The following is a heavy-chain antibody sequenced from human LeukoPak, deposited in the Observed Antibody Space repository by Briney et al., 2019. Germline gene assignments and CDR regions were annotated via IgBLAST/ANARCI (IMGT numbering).Heavy chain of an antibody. CDR1: GFTFSSYH. CDR2: ISIISSTI. Sequence: GGSLRLSCAAYGFTFSSYHMNWVRQAPGKGVEWVSYISIISSTIYYGVSVKAIFTISRDDAKNSVYLQMNSLRAEDTTVYYGAKTYKRELDYWGQGTLVTVSS. D-gene: IGHD5-24*01. V-gene: IGHV3-48*01. J-gene: IGHJ4*02. CDR3: AKTYKRELDY.